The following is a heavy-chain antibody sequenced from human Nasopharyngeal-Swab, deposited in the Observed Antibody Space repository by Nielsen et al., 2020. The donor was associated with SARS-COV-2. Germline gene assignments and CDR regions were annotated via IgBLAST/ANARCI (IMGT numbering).Heavy chain of an antibody. CDR1: GFTVNTNY. J-gene: IGHJ6*03. CDR3: ARVSSGWDYHYYYMDV. CDR2: IYSDGST. Sequence: GESLKISCAASGFTVNTNYMSWVRQAPGLGLEWVSIIYSDGSTYYAGSVKGRFTISRHNSNNTLHLQMNSLRGEDTAVYYCARVSSGWDYHYYYMDVWGKGTTVTVSS. D-gene: IGHD6-19*01. V-gene: IGHV3-53*04.